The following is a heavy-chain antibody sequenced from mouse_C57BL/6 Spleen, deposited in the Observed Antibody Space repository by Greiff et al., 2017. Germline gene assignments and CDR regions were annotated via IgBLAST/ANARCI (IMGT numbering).Heavy chain of an antibody. D-gene: IGHD2-2*01. CDR1: GYTFTSYW. Sequence: QVQLKQPGAELVMPGASVKLSCKASGYTFTSYWMHWVKQRPGQGLEWIGEIDPSDSYTNYNQKFKGKSTLTVDKSSSTAYMQLSSLTSEDSAVYYCARFGSYAMDYWGQGTSVTVSS. J-gene: IGHJ4*01. CDR2: IDPSDSYT. V-gene: IGHV1-69*01. CDR3: ARFGSYAMDY.